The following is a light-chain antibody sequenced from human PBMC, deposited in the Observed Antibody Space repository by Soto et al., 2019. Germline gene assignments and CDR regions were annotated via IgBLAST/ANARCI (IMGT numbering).Light chain of an antibody. Sequence: QSVLTQPPSTSGTPGQRVTISCSGSSSNIGSNYVYWYQQFPGTTPKLLIYRNNQRPSGVPDRFSGSKSGTSASLAISGLRSEDEADYYCAAWDDSLRAVVFGGGTKLTVL. J-gene: IGLJ3*02. V-gene: IGLV1-47*01. CDR3: AAWDDSLRAVV. CDR2: RNN. CDR1: SSNIGSNY.